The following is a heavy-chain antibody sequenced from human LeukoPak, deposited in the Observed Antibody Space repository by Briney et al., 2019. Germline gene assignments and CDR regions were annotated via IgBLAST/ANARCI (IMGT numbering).Heavy chain of an antibody. Sequence: GASVKVSCKASGYTFTSYGISWVRQAPGQGLEWMGWINPNSGGTNYAQKFQGRVTMTRDTSISTAYMELSRLRSDDTAVYYCARDRGSGWYGAFDIWGQGTMVTVSS. D-gene: IGHD6-19*01. CDR2: INPNSGGT. CDR1: GYTFTSYG. CDR3: ARDRGSGWYGAFDI. J-gene: IGHJ3*02. V-gene: IGHV1-2*02.